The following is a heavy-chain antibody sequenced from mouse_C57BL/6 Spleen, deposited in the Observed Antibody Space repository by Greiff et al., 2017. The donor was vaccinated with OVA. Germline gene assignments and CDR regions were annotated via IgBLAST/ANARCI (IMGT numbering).Heavy chain of an antibody. CDR2: ISDGGSYT. D-gene: IGHD1-1*01. CDR3: ARSPDYYGSSYPYWYFDV. V-gene: IGHV5-4*03. Sequence: EVKLVESGGGLVKPGGSLKLSCAASGFTFSSYAMSWVRQTPEKRLEWVATISDGGSYTYYPDNVKGRFTISRDNAKNNLYLQMSHLKAEDTAMYYCARSPDYYGSSYPYWYFDVWGTGTTVTVSS. J-gene: IGHJ1*03. CDR1: GFTFSSYA.